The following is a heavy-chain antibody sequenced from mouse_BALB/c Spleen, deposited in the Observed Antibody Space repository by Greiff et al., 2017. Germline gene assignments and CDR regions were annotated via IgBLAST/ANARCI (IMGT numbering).Heavy chain of an antibody. D-gene: IGHD1-1*01. CDR1: GFSLSSYG. CDR3: AREGYYGSKRSYFDY. Sequence: VHLVESGPGLVAPSQSLSITCTVSGFSLSSYGVHWVRQPPGKGLEWLGVIWAGGSTNYNSALMSRLSISKDNSKNQVFLKMNSLQTDDTAMYYCAREGYYGSKRSYFDYWGQGTTLTVSS. J-gene: IGHJ2*01. V-gene: IGHV2-9*02. CDR2: IWAGGST.